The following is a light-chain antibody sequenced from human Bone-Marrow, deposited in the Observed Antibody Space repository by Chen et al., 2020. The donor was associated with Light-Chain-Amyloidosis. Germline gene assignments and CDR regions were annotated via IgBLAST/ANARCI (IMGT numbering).Light chain of an antibody. CDR2: EVS. CDR3: SSFTSRTTWV. V-gene: IGLV2-14*01. Sequence: QSALTQPASVSGSPGQSITISCTGTSSDVGSYNYVSWYQHHPGKAPKLMICEVSNRPSGVSDRFSGSKSGNTASLTISGLQAEDEADYYCSSFTSRTTWVFGGGTKLTVL. CDR1: SSDVGSYNY. J-gene: IGLJ3*02.